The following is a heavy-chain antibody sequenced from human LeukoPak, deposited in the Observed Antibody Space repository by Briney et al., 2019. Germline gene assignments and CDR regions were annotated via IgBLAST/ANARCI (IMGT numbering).Heavy chain of an antibody. Sequence: GTSVKVSCKASGFTFTSSAMQWVRQARGQRLEWIGWIVVGSGNTNYAQKFQERVTITRDMSTSTAYMALSSLRSEDTAVYYCAALGDYDSSGYYLVDYWGQGTLVTVSS. CDR2: IVVGSGNT. V-gene: IGHV1-58*02. CDR3: AALGDYDSSGYYLVDY. D-gene: IGHD3-22*01. J-gene: IGHJ4*02. CDR1: GFTFTSSA.